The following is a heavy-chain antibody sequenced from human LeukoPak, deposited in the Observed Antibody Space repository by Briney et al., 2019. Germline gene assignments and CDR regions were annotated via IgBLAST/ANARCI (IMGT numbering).Heavy chain of an antibody. Sequence: SQTLSLTCAIFGHSVSRNSAAWNWIRQSPSRVLEWLGSTYYRSKWYNDYAVSVKSRIIINPDTYKNQFSLQLSSVTPDDTAVYYCASGRVVGTDYYYMDVWGKGNTVTVSS. CDR2: TYYRSKWYN. CDR3: ASGRVVGTDYYYMDV. J-gene: IGHJ6*03. D-gene: IGHD1-1*01. V-gene: IGHV6-1*01. CDR1: GHSVSRNSAA.